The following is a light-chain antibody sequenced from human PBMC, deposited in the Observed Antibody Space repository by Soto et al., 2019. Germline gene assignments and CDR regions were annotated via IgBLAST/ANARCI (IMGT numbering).Light chain of an antibody. V-gene: IGKV3-20*01. Sequence: EIVLTQPPGTLSLSPGERATLSCRASQSVNNNYLAWYQQKPGQAPRFLIYGASSRATGVPDRFSGSGSGTDFTLTISRLEPEDFAVYYCLQYGSSPGTFGQGTKVEI. J-gene: IGKJ1*01. CDR1: QSVNNNY. CDR3: LQYGSSPGT. CDR2: GAS.